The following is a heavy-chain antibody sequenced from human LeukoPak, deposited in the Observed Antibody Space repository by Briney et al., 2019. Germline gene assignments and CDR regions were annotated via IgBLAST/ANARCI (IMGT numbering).Heavy chain of an antibody. D-gene: IGHD4-17*01. J-gene: IGHJ4*02. Sequence: GGSLRLSCAVSKCTFSEYFISCLRQAPGEGRGWGSEIGSVGNNIYNAGSLKGRFTISRDNANNSMDLQVNRLRAEDSAVHHCARDIWHHLRVPMTAVTAFSLKIYWGQGTLVTVSS. CDR1: KCTFSEYF. CDR3: ARDIWHHLRVPMTAVTAFSLKIY. CDR2: IGSVGNNI. V-gene: IGHV3-11*01.